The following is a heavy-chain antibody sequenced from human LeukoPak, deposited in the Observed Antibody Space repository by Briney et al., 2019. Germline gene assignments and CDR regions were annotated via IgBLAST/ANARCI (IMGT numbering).Heavy chain of an antibody. J-gene: IGHJ4*02. CDR1: GYSFTNYW. CDR2: IYPGDSDT. Sequence: PGESLKISCKGSGYSFTNYWIGWVRQMPGKGLEWMGIIYPGDSDTRYSPSFLGQVTISADKSISTAYLQWSSLKASDTAMYYCARRTIVGATAFDYWGQGTLVTVSS. D-gene: IGHD1-26*01. CDR3: ARRTIVGATAFDY. V-gene: IGHV5-51*01.